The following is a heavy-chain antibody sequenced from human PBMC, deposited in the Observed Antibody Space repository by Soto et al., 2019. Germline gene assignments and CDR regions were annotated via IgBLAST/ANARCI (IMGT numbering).Heavy chain of an antibody. CDR3: ARSLSSGWGWGMDV. CDR1: GFTFSSYS. J-gene: IGHJ6*02. D-gene: IGHD6-25*01. Sequence: EVQLVESGGGLVQPGGSLRLSCAVSGFTFSSYSMNWVRQAPGKGLEWVSYISSSSSTIYYADSVKGRFTISRDNAKNSLYLQMNSLRDEDTAVYYCARSLSSGWGWGMDVWGQGTTVTVSS. V-gene: IGHV3-48*02. CDR2: ISSSSSTI.